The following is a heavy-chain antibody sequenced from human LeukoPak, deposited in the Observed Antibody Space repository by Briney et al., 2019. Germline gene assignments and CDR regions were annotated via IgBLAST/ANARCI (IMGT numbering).Heavy chain of an antibody. CDR2: ISANSSYT. CDR1: GYTFTSNG. V-gene: IGHV1-18*01. J-gene: IGHJ3*01. CDR3: ARDQRHAFDV. Sequence: ASVKVSCKASGYTFTSNGISWVRQAPGQGLEWMGWISANSSYTQYAQKFQGRFMLTTDKLTDTAYMELRCLSSDDTAVYYCARDQRHAFDVWGQGTMVTVSS.